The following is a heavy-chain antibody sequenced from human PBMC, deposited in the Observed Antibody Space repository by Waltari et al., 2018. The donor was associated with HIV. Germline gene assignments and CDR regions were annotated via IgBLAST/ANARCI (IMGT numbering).Heavy chain of an antibody. V-gene: IGHV3-23*04. D-gene: IGHD6-13*01. J-gene: IGHJ4*02. Sequence: EVQLVESGGGLVQPGGSLRPSCAASGFALRIHVMSWVRQAPGKGLEWVSTISGSDGNTYYPDSVQGRFTISRDNSKNTLFLQLNSRRAEDTAVYYCAILIAAAGDFDYWGQGTLVTVSS. CDR1: GFALRIHV. CDR3: AILIAAAGDFDY. CDR2: ISGSDGNT.